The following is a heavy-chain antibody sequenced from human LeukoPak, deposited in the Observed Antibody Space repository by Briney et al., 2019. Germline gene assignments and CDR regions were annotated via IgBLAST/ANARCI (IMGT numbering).Heavy chain of an antibody. CDR3: ARAPGIAAAGPFDY. D-gene: IGHD6-13*01. CDR1: GFTFSSYS. CDR2: ISSSSSYI. Sequence: GGSLRLSCAASGFTFSSYSMNWVRQAPGKGLEWVSSISSSSSYIYYADSVKSRFTISRDNAKNSLYLQMSSLRAEDTAVYYCARAPGIAAAGPFDYWGQGTLVTVSS. J-gene: IGHJ4*02. V-gene: IGHV3-21*01.